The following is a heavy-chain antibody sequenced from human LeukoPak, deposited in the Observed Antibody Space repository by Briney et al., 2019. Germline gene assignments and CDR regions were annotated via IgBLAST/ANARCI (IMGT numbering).Heavy chain of an antibody. Sequence: GGSLRLSCAASGFTFSSYAMSWVRQAPGKGLEWVSAISGSGGSTYYADSVKGRFTISRDNSKNTPYLQMNSLRAEDTAVYYCAKGPLKLWLRYFDYWGQGTLATVS. CDR3: AKGPLKLWLRYFDY. CDR1: GFTFSSYA. D-gene: IGHD5-18*01. CDR2: ISGSGGST. V-gene: IGHV3-23*01. J-gene: IGHJ4*02.